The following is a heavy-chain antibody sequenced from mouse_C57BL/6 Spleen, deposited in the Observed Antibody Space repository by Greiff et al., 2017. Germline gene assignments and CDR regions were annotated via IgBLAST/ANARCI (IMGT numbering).Heavy chain of an antibody. CDR3: ASSSSSWFAY. J-gene: IGHJ3*01. D-gene: IGHD1-1*01. CDR2: ISSGGSYT. CDR1: GFTFSSYG. V-gene: IGHV5-6*01. Sequence: EVNVVESGGDLVKPGGSLKLSCAASGFTFSSYGMSWVRQTPDKRLEWVATISSGGSYTYYPDSVKGRFTISRDNAKNTLYLQMSSLKSEDTAMYYCASSSSSWFAYWGQGTLVTVSA.